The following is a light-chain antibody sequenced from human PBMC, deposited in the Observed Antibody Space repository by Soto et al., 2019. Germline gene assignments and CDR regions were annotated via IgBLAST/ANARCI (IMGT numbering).Light chain of an antibody. J-gene: IGLJ3*02. V-gene: IGLV1-47*01. Sequence: QSVLPHPPSASGTPGQRVTISCSGSSSNIGSNYVYWYQQLPVTAPKLLIYRNNQRPSGVPDRFSGSKSGTSDSLAISGLRSEDEANYYCAAWDDSLSGVVFGGGTKLTVL. CDR3: AAWDDSLSGVV. CDR1: SSNIGSNY. CDR2: RNN.